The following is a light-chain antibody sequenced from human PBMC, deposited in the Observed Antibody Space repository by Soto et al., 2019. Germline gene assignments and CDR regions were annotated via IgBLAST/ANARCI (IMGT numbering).Light chain of an antibody. J-gene: IGKJ4*01. V-gene: IGKV3-11*01. CDR3: QRRSNWPPLT. CDR2: DAS. Sequence: EIVMTQSPATLSVTQGERATLSCRASQSVSSNLGWYQQKPGQAPRLLIYDASNRATGITARFSGSGSGTDFTLTISSLEPEEFAVYYCQRRSNWPPLTFGGGTKVDIK. CDR1: QSVSSN.